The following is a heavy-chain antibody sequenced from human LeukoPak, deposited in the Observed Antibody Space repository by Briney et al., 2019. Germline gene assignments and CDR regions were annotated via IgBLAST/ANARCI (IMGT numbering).Heavy chain of an antibody. CDR3: ARVYYDFWSGSNWFDP. CDR2: IYDSGST. V-gene: IGHV4-59*01. J-gene: IGHJ5*02. D-gene: IGHD3-3*01. Sequence: SETLSLTCTVSGVSISSYYGSWIRQPPGKGLEWIGYIYDSGSTNYTPSLKSRVTISVDTSKNHFSLKLSSVTAADTAVYYCARVYYDFWSGSNWFDPWGQGTLVTVSS. CDR1: GVSISSYY.